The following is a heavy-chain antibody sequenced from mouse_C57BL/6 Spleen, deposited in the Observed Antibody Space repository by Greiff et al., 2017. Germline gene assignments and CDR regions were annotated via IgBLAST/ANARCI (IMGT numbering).Heavy chain of an antibody. J-gene: IGHJ4*01. D-gene: IGHD2-4*01. CDR3: ARLYDYVLNAMDY. CDR1: GFTFSSYG. Sequence: VQLKESGGDLVKPGGSLKLSCAASGFTFSSYGMSWVRQTPDKRLEWVATISSGGSYTYYPDSVKGRFTISRDNAKNTLYLQMSSLKSEDTAMYYCARLYDYVLNAMDYWGQGTSVTVSS. V-gene: IGHV5-6*01. CDR2: ISSGGSYT.